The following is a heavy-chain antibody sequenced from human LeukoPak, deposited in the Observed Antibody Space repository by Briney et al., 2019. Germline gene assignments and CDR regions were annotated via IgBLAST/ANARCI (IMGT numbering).Heavy chain of an antibody. Sequence: GGSLRLSCAASGFTFSKYWLHWLRQAPGKGLVWVSRINSDDKSASYADSVKGRFTISRDNSKNTLYLQMNSLRAEDTAVYYCAKQMKPYCSSTSCYKGGAFDIWGQGTMVTVSS. J-gene: IGHJ3*02. D-gene: IGHD2-2*02. CDR3: AKQMKPYCSSTSCYKGGAFDI. CDR2: INSDDKSA. V-gene: IGHV3-74*01. CDR1: GFTFSKYW.